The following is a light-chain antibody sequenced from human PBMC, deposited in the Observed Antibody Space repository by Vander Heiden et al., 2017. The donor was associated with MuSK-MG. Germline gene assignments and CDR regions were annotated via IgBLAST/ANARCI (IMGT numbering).Light chain of an antibody. CDR2: GAS. CDR3: QQYYNWPPWT. Sequence: EIVMTQSPATLSVSPGERAALSCRASQSGSSNLAWYKQKPGQAPRLLIYGASTRATGIPARFSGSGSGTEFTLPISSLQSEDFAVYYCQQYYNWPPWTFGQGTKVEIK. CDR1: QSGSSN. V-gene: IGKV3-15*01. J-gene: IGKJ1*01.